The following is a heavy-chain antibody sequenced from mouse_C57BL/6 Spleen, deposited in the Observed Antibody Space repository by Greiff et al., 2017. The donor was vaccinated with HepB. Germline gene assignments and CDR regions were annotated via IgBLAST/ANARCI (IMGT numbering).Heavy chain of an antibody. Sequence: EVKVVESGGGLVQPKGSLKLSCAASGFSFNTYAMNWVRQAPGKGLEWVARIRSKSNNYATYYADSVKDRFTISRDDSESMLYLQMNNVKTEDTAMYYCVRGRDGYFHYYAMDYWGQGTSVTVSS. D-gene: IGHD2-3*01. V-gene: IGHV10-1*01. J-gene: IGHJ4*01. CDR1: GFSFNTYA. CDR2: IRSKSNNYAT. CDR3: VRGRDGYFHYYAMDY.